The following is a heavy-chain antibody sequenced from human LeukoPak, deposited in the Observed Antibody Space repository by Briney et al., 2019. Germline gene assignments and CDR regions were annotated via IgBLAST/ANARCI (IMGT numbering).Heavy chain of an antibody. CDR1: GGSISSHY. CDR2: IYSSGPP. Sequence: TSETLSLTCTVSGGSISSHYWSWIRQPPKKGLEVNGYIYSSGPPNYNLHLLRRVNISVDTTKNQFSLRLNSVTAADTAVYYCAREIVVPAAPYSYGMDVWGQGTSVTVSS. D-gene: IGHD2-2*01. J-gene: IGHJ6*02. CDR3: AREIVVPAAPYSYGMDV. V-gene: IGHV4-59*11.